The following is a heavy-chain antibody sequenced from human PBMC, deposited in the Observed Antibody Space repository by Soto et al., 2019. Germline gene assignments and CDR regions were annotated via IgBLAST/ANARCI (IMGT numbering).Heavy chain of an antibody. CDR2: ISSYGSTI. CDR1: GFTFSSYE. Sequence: EVQLVESGGGLVQPGWSLRLSCAGSGFTFSSYEMNWVRQAPGKGLEWVSYISSYGSTIYYADSVKGRFTISRDNAKNSLYLQTDSLRAEDTAVYYCARSRTLRFLEWLSPDYWGQGTLVTVSS. D-gene: IGHD3-3*01. V-gene: IGHV3-48*03. CDR3: ARSRTLRFLEWLSPDY. J-gene: IGHJ4*02.